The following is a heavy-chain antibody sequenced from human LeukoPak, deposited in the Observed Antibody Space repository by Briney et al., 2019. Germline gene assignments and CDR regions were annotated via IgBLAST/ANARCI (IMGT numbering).Heavy chain of an antibody. D-gene: IGHD2-8*01. V-gene: IGHV1-2*02. CDR3: ARGTPSKMVYAGGNAFDI. Sequence: ASVKVSCKASGYTFTGYYMHWVRQAPGQGLEWMGWINPNSGGTNYAQKFQGRVTMTRDTSISTAYMELSRLRSDDTAVYYCARGTPSKMVYAGGNAFDIWGQGTMVTVSS. CDR2: INPNSGGT. CDR1: GYTFTGYY. J-gene: IGHJ3*02.